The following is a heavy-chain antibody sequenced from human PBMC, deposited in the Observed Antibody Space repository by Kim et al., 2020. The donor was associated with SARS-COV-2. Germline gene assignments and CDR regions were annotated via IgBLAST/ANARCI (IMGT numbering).Heavy chain of an antibody. CDR2: IIPIFGTA. CDR1: GGTFSTYA. V-gene: IGHV1-69*06. D-gene: IGHD3-10*01. Sequence: SVKVSCKASGGTFSTYAISWVRQAPGQGLEWMGAIIPIFGTANYAQKFQGRVAITADKSTSTAYMELSSLRSEDTAVYYCARGDLGVLLWFGELWDWGQRTLVTVSS. J-gene: IGHJ4*02. CDR3: ARGDLGVLLWFGELWD.